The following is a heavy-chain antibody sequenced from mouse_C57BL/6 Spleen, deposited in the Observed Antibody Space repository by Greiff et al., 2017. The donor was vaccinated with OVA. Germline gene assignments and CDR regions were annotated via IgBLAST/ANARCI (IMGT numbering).Heavy chain of an antibody. V-gene: IGHV1-66*01. Sequence: VQLQQSGPELVKPGASVKISCKASGYSFTSYYIHWVKQRPGQGLEWIGWISPGSGNTKYNEKFKGKATLTADTSSSTAYMQLSSLTSEDSAVYYCARGGYYSGAMDYWGQGTSVTVSS. CDR2: ISPGSGNT. CDR3: ARGGYYSGAMDY. CDR1: GYSFTSYY. J-gene: IGHJ4*01. D-gene: IGHD2-3*01.